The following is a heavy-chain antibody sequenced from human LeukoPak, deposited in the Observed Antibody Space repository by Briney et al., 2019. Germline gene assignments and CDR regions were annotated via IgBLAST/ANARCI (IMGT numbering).Heavy chain of an antibody. J-gene: IGHJ4*02. CDR3: ARSKHYYGGYFDY. V-gene: IGHV3-53*01. Sequence: PGGSLRLSCAASGFTVSSNYMSWVRQAPGKGLEWVSVIYSGGSTYYADSVKGRFTISRDNSKNTLYLQMNSLRAEDTAVYYCARSKHYYGGYFDYWGQGTLVTVSS. D-gene: IGHD4-23*01. CDR2: IYSGGST. CDR1: GFTVSSNY.